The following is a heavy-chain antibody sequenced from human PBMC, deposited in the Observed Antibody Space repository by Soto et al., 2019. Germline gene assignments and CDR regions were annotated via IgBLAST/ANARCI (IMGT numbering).Heavy chain of an antibody. CDR3: ATTITTPSSENSIGRAALIDP. J-gene: IGHJ5*02. CDR2: VSNDSRSE. D-gene: IGHD6-13*01. CDR1: GFRFSAFG. V-gene: IGHV3-30*03. Sequence: QVQLVESGGRAVQPGRSLTLSCAASGFRFSAFGMHWVRQAPGKGLEWVAVVSNDSRSEHYADSVKGRFTISRDNSKKTLSLQMNGLSPDDTALYYCATTITTPSSENSIGRAALIDPWGRGARVIVSS.